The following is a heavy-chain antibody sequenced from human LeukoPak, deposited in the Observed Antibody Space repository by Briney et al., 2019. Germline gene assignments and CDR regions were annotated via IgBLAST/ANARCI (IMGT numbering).Heavy chain of an antibody. CDR2: INSNSGGT. D-gene: IGHD6-13*01. CDR1: GYTLTGYY. Sequence: ASVKVSCKASGYTLTGYYMHWVRQPPAQEVEWMGWINSNSGGTNYAQKLHGRGTMTRDTSISTAYMELSRLRCDDTAVYYCARGAAAAGTKDWFDPWGQGTLVTVSS. J-gene: IGHJ5*02. CDR3: ARGAAAAGTKDWFDP. V-gene: IGHV1-2*02.